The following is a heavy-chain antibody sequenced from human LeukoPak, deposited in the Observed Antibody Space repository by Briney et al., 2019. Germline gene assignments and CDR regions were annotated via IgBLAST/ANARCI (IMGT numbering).Heavy chain of an antibody. CDR3: VKEGRPNSGGGFFDY. V-gene: IGHV3-23*01. J-gene: IGHJ4*02. CDR2: VNESGGRT. D-gene: IGHD1-26*01. CDR1: GFTFSRYA. Sequence: GGSLRLSCAASGFTFSRYAMGWVRQAPGKGLEWVSTVNESGGRTYYADSVKGRFTMSRDNSRNTLNLQMNSLRAEDAAIYYCVKEGRPNSGGGFFDYWGQGTRVTVSS.